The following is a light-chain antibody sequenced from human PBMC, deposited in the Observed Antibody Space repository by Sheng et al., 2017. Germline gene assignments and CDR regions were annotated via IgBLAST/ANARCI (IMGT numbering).Light chain of an antibody. CDR1: QSISSNF. J-gene: IGKJ1*01. CDR2: AAS. CDR3: QQYGSSPPWT. Sequence: ETVLTQSPGTLSLSPGERATLSCRASQSISSNFLGWYQQKPGQAPRLLIYAASIRATGIPXRFSGSGSGTDFTLTISRLEPEDFAVYYCQQYGSSPPWTFGQGTKVEIK. V-gene: IGKV3-20*01.